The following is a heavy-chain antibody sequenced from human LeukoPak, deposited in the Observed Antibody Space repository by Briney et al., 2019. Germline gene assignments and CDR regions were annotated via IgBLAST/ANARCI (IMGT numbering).Heavy chain of an antibody. J-gene: IGHJ4*02. V-gene: IGHV1-46*01. CDR2: INPSGGST. D-gene: IGHD2-21*02. CDR3: ARDRERVVVTAIDSYYFDY. CDR1: GYTFTSYY. Sequence: ASVKVSCKASGYTFTSYYMHWVRQAPGQGLEWIGIINPSGGSTSYTQKFQGRVTMTRDMSTSTVYMELSSLRSEDTAVYYCARDRERVVVTAIDSYYFDYWGQGTLVTVSS.